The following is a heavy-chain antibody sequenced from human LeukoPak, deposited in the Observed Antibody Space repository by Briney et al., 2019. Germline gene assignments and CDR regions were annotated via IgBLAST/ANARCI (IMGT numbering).Heavy chain of an antibody. CDR1: GGSISSSSYY. CDR2: IYYSGST. V-gene: IGHV4-39*01. Sequence: SETLSLTCTVSGGSISSSSYYWGWIRQPPGKGLEWIGSIYYSGSTYYNPSLKSRVTISVDTSKNQFSLRLSSVTAADTAVYYCARISSGYYYYFDYWGQGTLVTVSS. J-gene: IGHJ4*02. D-gene: IGHD3-22*01. CDR3: ARISSGYYYYFDY.